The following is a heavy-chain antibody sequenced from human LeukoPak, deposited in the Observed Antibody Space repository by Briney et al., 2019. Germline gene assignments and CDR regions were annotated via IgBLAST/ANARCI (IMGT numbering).Heavy chain of an antibody. CDR2: ISSSSSTI. CDR3: AKSIAVAGTGYFQH. CDR1: GFTFSSYS. V-gene: IGHV3-48*01. Sequence: GGSLRLSCAASGFTFSSYSMNWVRQAPGKGLEWVSYISSSSSTIYYADSVKGRFTISRDNAKNSLYLQMNSLRAEDTAVYYCAKSIAVAGTGYFQHWGQGTLVTVSS. D-gene: IGHD6-19*01. J-gene: IGHJ1*01.